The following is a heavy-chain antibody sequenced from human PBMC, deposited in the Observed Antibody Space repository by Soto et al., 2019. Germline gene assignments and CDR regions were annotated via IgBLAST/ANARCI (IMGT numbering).Heavy chain of an antibody. CDR2: ITSTGGGT. D-gene: IGHD6-6*01. J-gene: IGHJ6*02. CDR1: GLMFNTYA. CDR3: ANRPRYYNMDV. V-gene: IGHV3-23*01. Sequence: EAQLLESGGGLVQPGGSLRLSCEASGLMFNTYAMTWVRQAPGKGLEWVATITSTGGGTYYADSVKGRFTISRDNSNKRLYLKMYSLRAEDTAVYFCANRPRYYNMDVWGQGTTVTVSS.